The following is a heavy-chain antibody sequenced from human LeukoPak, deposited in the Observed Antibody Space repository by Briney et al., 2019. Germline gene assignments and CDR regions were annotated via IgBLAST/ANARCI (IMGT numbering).Heavy chain of an antibody. J-gene: IGHJ4*02. Sequence: GGSLRLSCAASGFTFSSYWMHWVRQAPGKGLVWVSRINSDGSSTSYADSVKGRFTISRDNAKNTLYLQMNSLRAEDTAVYYCAKGSNYYDSSGLDSWGQGTLVTVAS. CDR1: GFTFSSYW. CDR2: INSDGSST. D-gene: IGHD3-22*01. CDR3: AKGSNYYDSSGLDS. V-gene: IGHV3-74*01.